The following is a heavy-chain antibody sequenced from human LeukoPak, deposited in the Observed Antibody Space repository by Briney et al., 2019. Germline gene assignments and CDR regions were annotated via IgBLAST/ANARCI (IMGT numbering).Heavy chain of an antibody. J-gene: IGHJ5*02. V-gene: IGHV1-18*01. CDR2: ISAYNGNT. CDR1: GYTFTSYG. D-gene: IGHD3-22*01. CDR3: ARAAYYYDSSPNWFDP. Sequence: ASVKVSCKASGYTFTSYGISWVRQAPGQGLEWMGWISAYNGNTNYAQKLQGRVTMTTDTSTSTAYMELRSLRSDDTAVYYRARAAYYYDSSPNWFDPWGQGTLVTVSS.